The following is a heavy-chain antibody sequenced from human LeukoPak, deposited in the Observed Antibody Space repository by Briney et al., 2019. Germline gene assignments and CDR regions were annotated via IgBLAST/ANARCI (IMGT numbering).Heavy chain of an antibody. V-gene: IGHV4-59*08. D-gene: IGHD1-26*01. CDR3: ARSNSGSYYEVDY. CDR2: IYYSGST. Sequence: PSETLSLSCTVSGDSISSYYWSWIRQPPGKGLEWIGYIYYSGSTNYNPSLKSRVTISVDTSKNQFSLKLSSVTAADTAVYYCARSNSGSYYEVDYWGQGTLVTVSS. CDR1: GDSISSYY. J-gene: IGHJ4*02.